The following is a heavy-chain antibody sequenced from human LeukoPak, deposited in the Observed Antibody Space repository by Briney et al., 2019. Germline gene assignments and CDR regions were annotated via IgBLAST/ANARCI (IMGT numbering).Heavy chain of an antibody. CDR2: INSNSADT. V-gene: IGHV1-2*02. CDR1: GGTFSSYA. J-gene: IGHJ1*01. CDR3: ARIGISARGTNFHH. Sequence: ASVKVSCKASGGTFSSYAISWVRQAPGQGLEWMGWINSNSADTNYTQNFQGRVTMTRDTSISTAYMELSRLRSDDTALYYCARIGISARGTNFHHWGQGTLVTVSS. D-gene: IGHD6-13*01.